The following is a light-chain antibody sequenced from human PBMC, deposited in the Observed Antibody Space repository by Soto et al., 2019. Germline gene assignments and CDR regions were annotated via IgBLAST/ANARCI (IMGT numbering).Light chain of an antibody. CDR2: KAS. V-gene: IGKV1-5*03. CDR3: QQYNSYPYT. CDR1: QSISSW. J-gene: IGKJ2*01. Sequence: DIPMTQSPSTLSASVGDRVTITCRASQSISSWLAWYQQKPGQAPKFLLYKASSLESGVPSRFSGSGSGTEFTLTISSLQPDDFAAYYCQQYNSYPYTFGQGTKLEIK.